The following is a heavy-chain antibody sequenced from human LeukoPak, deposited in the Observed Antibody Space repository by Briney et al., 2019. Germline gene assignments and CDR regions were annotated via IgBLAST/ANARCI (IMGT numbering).Heavy chain of an antibody. CDR2: IYYSGST. D-gene: IGHD5-24*01. V-gene: IGHV4-59*01. CDR3: ARDFGDGYSRLFDY. Sequence: SETLSLTCTVSGGSISSYYWSWIRQPPGKGLEWIGYIYYSGSTNYNPSLKSRVTISVDTSKNQFSLKLSSVTAADTAVYYCARDFGDGYSRLFDYWGQGTLVTVSS. CDR1: GGSISSYY. J-gene: IGHJ4*02.